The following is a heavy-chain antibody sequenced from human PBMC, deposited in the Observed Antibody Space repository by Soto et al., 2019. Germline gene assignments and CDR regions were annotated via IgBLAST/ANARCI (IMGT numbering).Heavy chain of an antibody. CDR2: IPNNGSP. CDR1: VGSVRTGSYH. D-gene: IGHD7-27*01. Sequence: SESLSLTCSVSVGSVRTGSYHWSWIRQPPGKGLEWIGFIPNNGSPDYNPSLKSRVVVSIDRSKNQFSLKVNSVTDADTAVYFCARIGWGGDSWGQGTLVTVSS. J-gene: IGHJ4*02. CDR3: ARIGWGGDS. V-gene: IGHV4-61*01.